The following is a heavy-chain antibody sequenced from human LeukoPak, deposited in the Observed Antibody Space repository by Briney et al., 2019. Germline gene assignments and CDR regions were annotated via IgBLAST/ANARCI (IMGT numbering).Heavy chain of an antibody. D-gene: IGHD2-2*01. J-gene: IGHJ4*02. CDR3: SRGSLVIVPAALNSYFDY. Sequence: GRSLRLSCAVSGFTFSSYAIHWVRQAPGKGLEWVAVISYDGTNKYYADSVKGRFTISRDSSKNTLYLQMNSLRAEDTAVYYCSRGSLVIVPAALNSYFDYWGQGTLVTVSS. CDR1: GFTFSSYA. V-gene: IGHV3-30*04. CDR2: ISYDGTNK.